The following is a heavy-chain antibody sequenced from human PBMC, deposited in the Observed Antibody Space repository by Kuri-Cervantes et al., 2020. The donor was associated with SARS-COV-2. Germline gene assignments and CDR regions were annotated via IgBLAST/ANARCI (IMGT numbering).Heavy chain of an antibody. CDR3: ARAPRGDSPYFDY. Sequence: SETLSLTCTVSGDSISRFYWTWIRQPPGKGLESLGRIYHSGSSNYNPSLKSRVSMSMDTSKNQFSLKLRSVTAADTAVYYCARAPRGDSPYFDYWGRGALVTVSS. J-gene: IGHJ4*02. CDR1: GDSISRFY. V-gene: IGHV4-59*01. CDR2: IYHSGSS. D-gene: IGHD2-15*01.